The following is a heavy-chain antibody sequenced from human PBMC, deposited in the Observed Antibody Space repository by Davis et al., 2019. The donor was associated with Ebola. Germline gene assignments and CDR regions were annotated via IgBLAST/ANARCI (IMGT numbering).Heavy chain of an antibody. J-gene: IGHJ3*02. V-gene: IGHV1-46*01. D-gene: IGHD3-22*01. CDR1: GYTFTSHY. CDR3: ARHDTMIVDAFDI. CDR2: INPSGGST. Sequence: AASVKVSCKASGYTFTSHYMHWVRQAPGQGLEWMGIINPSGGSTSYAQKFQGRVTMTMDTSTSTVHMELSSLRSEDTAVYYCARHDTMIVDAFDIWGQGTMVTVSS.